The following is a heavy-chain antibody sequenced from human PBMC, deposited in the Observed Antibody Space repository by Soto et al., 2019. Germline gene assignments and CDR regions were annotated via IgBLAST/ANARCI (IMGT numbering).Heavy chain of an antibody. CDR1: GYTFDAFD. D-gene: IGHD2-15*01. Sequence: QVQLVQSGAEVRKPGASVRVSCKASGYTFDAFDIHWVRQATGQGLELMGWMNPYTGETAYTQTFRGRVSMTRDTSVTRAYMELTSLTSEDSAIYFCVRQAGGASTPGDDYWGQGTLVTVSS. J-gene: IGHJ4*02. CDR2: MNPYTGET. CDR3: VRQAGGASTPGDDY. V-gene: IGHV1-8*01.